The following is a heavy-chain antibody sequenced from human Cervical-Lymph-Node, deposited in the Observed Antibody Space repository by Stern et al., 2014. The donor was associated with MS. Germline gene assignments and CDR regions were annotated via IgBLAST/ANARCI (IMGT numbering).Heavy chain of an antibody. Sequence: QVQLGQSGAEVKEPGASGKVSCTASGFTFARYYIHWVRQAPGQGLEWLGLINPIGDATRYAQKFQGRVTMTRDTSTSTVYMELGSLRSEDTAVYYCARDLPPSTYYYEASGYPFDYWGQGTLVTVSS. D-gene: IGHD3-22*01. CDR3: ARDLPPSTYYYEASGYPFDY. J-gene: IGHJ4*02. V-gene: IGHV1-46*01. CDR1: GFTFARYY. CDR2: INPIGDAT.